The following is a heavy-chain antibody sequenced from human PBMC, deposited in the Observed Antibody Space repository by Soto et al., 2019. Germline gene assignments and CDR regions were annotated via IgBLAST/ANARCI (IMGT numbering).Heavy chain of an antibody. Sequence: GGSLRLSCEVSGCIFSSYAMSWVRQAPGKGLEWVSAISGSGGSTYYADSVKDRFTISRDNAKNSLYLQMNSLRAEDTAVYYCAREADILNWFDPWGQGTLVTVSS. D-gene: IGHD3-9*01. J-gene: IGHJ5*02. CDR2: ISGSGGST. V-gene: IGHV3-23*01. CDR1: GCIFSSYA. CDR3: AREADILNWFDP.